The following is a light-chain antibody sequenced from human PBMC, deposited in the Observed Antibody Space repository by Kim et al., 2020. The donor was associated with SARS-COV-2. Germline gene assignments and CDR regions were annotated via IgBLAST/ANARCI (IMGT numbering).Light chain of an antibody. J-gene: IGKJ2*01. Sequence: EIVMTQSPATLSVSPGERVTLSCRASQSVSRNLAWYQQKPGQAPRLLIYGASIRATGIPVRFSGSGSGTEFTLTISSLQSEDFAVYYCQQYNNWPPYTFGQGTKLEI. CDR2: GAS. CDR3: QQYNNWPPYT. V-gene: IGKV3D-15*01. CDR1: QSVSRN.